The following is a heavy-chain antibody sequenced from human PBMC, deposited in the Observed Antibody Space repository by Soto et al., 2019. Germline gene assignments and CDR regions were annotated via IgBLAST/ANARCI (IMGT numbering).Heavy chain of an antibody. J-gene: IGHJ6*02. Sequence: QVQLVESGGGVVQPGRSLRLSCAASGFTFSSYAMHWVRQAPGKGLEWVAVISYDGSNKYYADSVKGRFTISGDNSKNTLYLQMNSLRAEDTAVYYCASSAPVWGQGTTVTVSS. V-gene: IGHV3-30-3*01. CDR1: GFTFSSYA. CDR3: ASSAPV. CDR2: ISYDGSNK. D-gene: IGHD3-10*01.